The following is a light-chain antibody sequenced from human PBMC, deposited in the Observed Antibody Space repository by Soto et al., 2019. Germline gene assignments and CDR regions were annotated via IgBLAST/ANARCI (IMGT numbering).Light chain of an antibody. CDR1: IYDVGAYHY. V-gene: IGLV2-14*01. CDR2: EVS. J-gene: IGLJ2*01. Sequence: QSAPTQPASVSGSPGQSITISCTGTIYDVGAYHYVSWYQQFPGKAPKLILYEVSNRPSGISNRFSGFRSGSTASLTVSGLQPEDDAHYYCISYTTTGALVFGGGIKLTVL. CDR3: ISYTTTGALV.